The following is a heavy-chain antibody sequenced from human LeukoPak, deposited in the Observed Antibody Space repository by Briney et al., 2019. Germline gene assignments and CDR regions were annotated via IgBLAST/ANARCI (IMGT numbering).Heavy chain of an antibody. D-gene: IGHD2-21*02. CDR2: ISYDGSNK. CDR3: AKNIGDYNSHYFDY. J-gene: IGHJ4*02. Sequence: PGGSLRLSCAASGFTFNNYGMSWVRQAPGKGLEWVAVISYDGSNKDYTDSVKGRFTISRDNSKNTLYLQMNSLRAEDTAVYYCAKNIGDYNSHYFDYWGQGTLVTVSS. CDR1: GFTFNNYG. V-gene: IGHV3-30*18.